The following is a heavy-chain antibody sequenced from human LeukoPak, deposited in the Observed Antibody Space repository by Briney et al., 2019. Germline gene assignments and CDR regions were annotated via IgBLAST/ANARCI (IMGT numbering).Heavy chain of an antibody. CDR2: IYYSGTT. CDR1: GGSISSYY. D-gene: IGHD2-15*01. Sequence: SETLSLTCTVSGGSISSYYWSWIRQPPGKGLERIGYIYYSGTTNYNPSLKSRVSISVDTSKNQFSLKLSSVTAADTAVYYCARVGYCSHGSCLRLDWYFDLWGRGTLVTVSS. J-gene: IGHJ2*01. V-gene: IGHV4-59*01. CDR3: ARVGYCSHGSCLRLDWYFDL.